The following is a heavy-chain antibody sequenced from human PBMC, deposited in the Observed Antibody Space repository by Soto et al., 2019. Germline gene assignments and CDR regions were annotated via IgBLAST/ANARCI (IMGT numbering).Heavy chain of an antibody. CDR2: ISHVGNP. J-gene: IGHJ3*02. D-gene: IGHD3-9*01. V-gene: IGHV4-30-2*01. CDR3: ARISYDILTGRLDAFDI. CDR1: GGSMNNGGYS. Sequence: TLSRNCAVSGGSMNNGGYSWIWLLQPPGKGLEWIGYISHVGNPYYSPSLRSRVIMSIDKSKNHFSLGLKSVTAADTATYYCARISYDILTGRLDAFDIWGQGTMVTVSS.